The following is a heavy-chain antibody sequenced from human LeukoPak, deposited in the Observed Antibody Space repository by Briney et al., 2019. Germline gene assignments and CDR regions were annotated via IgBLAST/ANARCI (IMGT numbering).Heavy chain of an antibody. CDR3: ARSDYGGNSAIFGY. CDR2: INPSGGNT. CDR1: GYTFTGYY. V-gene: IGHV1-46*01. Sequence: ASVKVSCKASGYTFTGYYMHWVRQAPGQGLEWMGIINPSGGNTTYAQKFQGRVTMTRDTSTSTVYMELSSLTSEDTAVYYCARSDYGGNSAIFGYWGQGTLVTVSS. J-gene: IGHJ4*02. D-gene: IGHD4-23*01.